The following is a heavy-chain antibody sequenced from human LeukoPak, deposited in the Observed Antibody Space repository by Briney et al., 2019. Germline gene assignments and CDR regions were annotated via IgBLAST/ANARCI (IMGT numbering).Heavy chain of an antibody. D-gene: IGHD6-19*01. Sequence: ASVKVSCKASGYTFTSYGISWVRQAPGQGLEWMGWISAYNGNTNYAQKLQGRVTMTTDTSTSTAYMELRSLRSDDTAVYYCASWAAVADPDAFDVWGQGTMVTVSS. V-gene: IGHV1-18*01. CDR3: ASWAAVADPDAFDV. CDR2: ISAYNGNT. CDR1: GYTFTSYG. J-gene: IGHJ3*01.